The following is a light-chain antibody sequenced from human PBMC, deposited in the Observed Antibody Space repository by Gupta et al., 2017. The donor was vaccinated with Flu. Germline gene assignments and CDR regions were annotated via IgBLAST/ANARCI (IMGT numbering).Light chain of an antibody. CDR1: SFRSSY. J-gene: IGLJ3*02. Sequence: SSELTQDPAVSVALGQTVRITCQGDSFRSSYASWYQQKPGQAPVLVIYAGNNRASGIPVRFTGSTSVDTVSFTITGAQAEDEGDYYCNCRDGDRWVFGGGTMVTVL. CDR3: NCRDGDRWV. V-gene: IGLV3-19*01. CDR2: AGN.